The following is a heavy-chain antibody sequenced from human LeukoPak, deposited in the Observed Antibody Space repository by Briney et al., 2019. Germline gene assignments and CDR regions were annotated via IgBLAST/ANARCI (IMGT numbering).Heavy chain of an antibody. CDR3: ARHTRLYSSGWYALDV. CDR1: GFTFNTYN. CDR2: IYHSGST. Sequence: GSLRLSCGASGFTFNTYNMNWVRQAPGKGLEWIGSIYHSGSTYYNPSLKSRVTISVDTSKNQFSLKLRSVTAADTAVYYRARHTRLYSSGWYALDVWGKGTTVTVSS. J-gene: IGHJ6*04. V-gene: IGHV4-38-2*01. D-gene: IGHD6-19*01.